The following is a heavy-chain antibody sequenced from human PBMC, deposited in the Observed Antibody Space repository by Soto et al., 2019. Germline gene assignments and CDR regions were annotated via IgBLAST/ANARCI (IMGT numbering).Heavy chain of an antibody. CDR1: GGTFSSYA. CDR3: ASGIAAAGPTYYYFDY. J-gene: IGHJ4*02. D-gene: IGHD6-13*01. CDR2: IIPIFGTA. V-gene: IGHV1-69*01. Sequence: QVQLVQSGAEVKKPGSSVKVSCKASGGTFSSYAISWVRQATGQGLEWMGGIIPIFGTANYAQKFQGRVTITADESTSTAYIELSSLRSEDTAVYYCASGIAAAGPTYYYFDYCGQGTLVTVSS.